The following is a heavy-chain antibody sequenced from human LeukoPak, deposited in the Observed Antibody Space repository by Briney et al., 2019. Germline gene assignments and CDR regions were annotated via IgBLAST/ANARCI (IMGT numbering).Heavy chain of an antibody. CDR2: IKSKTDGGTT. CDR1: GFTFSNAW. D-gene: IGHD5-24*01. CDR3: TTVGEMATAYPDY. J-gene: IGHJ4*02. Sequence: AGGSLRLSCAASGFTFSNAWMSWVRQAPGKGLEWVGRIKSKTDGGTTDYAAPVKGRFTISRDDSKNTLYLQMNSLKTEDTAVYYCTTVGEMATAYPDYWGQGTLVTVSS. V-gene: IGHV3-15*01.